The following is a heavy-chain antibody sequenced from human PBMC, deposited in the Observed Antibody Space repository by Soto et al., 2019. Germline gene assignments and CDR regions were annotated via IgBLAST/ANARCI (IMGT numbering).Heavy chain of an antibody. J-gene: IGHJ5*02. CDR1: GYTFTSYG. CDR3: ARSGSYYPARNWFGP. D-gene: IGHD3-10*01. V-gene: IGHV1-18*01. CDR2: ISGFNDDT. Sequence: QLVQSGVEMKNPGASVKVSCKASGYTFTSYGISWVRQAPGQGLEWMGWISGFNDDTNHAQKFQGRVTVTKDTPTRTAYMELRSLKSDDTAMYYCARSGSYYPARNWFGPWGQGTLVIVSS.